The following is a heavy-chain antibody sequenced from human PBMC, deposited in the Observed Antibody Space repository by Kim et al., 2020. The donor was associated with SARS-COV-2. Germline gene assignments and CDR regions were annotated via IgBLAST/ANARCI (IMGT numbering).Heavy chain of an antibody. D-gene: IGHD6-13*01. CDR3: AREVAADFDY. CDR1: GGSFSGYY. J-gene: IGHJ4*02. V-gene: IGHV4-34*01. Sequence: SETLSLTCAVYGGSFSGYYWSWIRQPPGKGLEWIGEINHSGSTNYNPSLKSRVTISVDTSKNQFSLKLSSVTAADTAVYYCAREVAADFDYWGQGTLVTVSS. CDR2: INHSGST.